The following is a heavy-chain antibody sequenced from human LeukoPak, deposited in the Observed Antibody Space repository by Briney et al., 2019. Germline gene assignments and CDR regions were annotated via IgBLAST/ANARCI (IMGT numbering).Heavy chain of an antibody. V-gene: IGHV3-48*03. J-gene: IGHJ4*02. CDR2: ISSSGSTI. CDR1: GFTFSSYE. D-gene: IGHD5-18*01. Sequence: GGSLRLSCAASGFTFSSYEMNWVRQAPGKGLEWVSYISSSGSTIYYADPVKGRFTISRDNAKNSLYLQMNSLRAEDTAVYYCARSSYGLFDYWGQGTLVTVSS. CDR3: ARSSYGLFDY.